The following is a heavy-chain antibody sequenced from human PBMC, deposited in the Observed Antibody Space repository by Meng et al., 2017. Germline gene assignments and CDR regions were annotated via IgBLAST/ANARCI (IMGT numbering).Heavy chain of an antibody. V-gene: IGHV3-30*04. CDR1: GFTFSSYA. Sequence: LSLTCAASGFTFSSYAMHWVRQAPGKGLEWVAVISYGGSNKYYADSVKGRFTISRDNSKNTLYLQMNSLRAEDTAVYYCASGEGFSAAGSYWGQGTLVTVSS. CDR2: ISYGGSNK. J-gene: IGHJ4*02. CDR3: ASGEGFSAAGSY. D-gene: IGHD6-13*01.